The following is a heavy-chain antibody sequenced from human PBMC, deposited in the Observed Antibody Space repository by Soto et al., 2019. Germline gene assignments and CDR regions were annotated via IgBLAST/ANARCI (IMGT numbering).Heavy chain of an antibody. Sequence: QVQLQESGPGLVKPSETLSLTCTVSGGSISSYYWSWLRQPPGKGLEWIGYIYYSGSTNYNPSLKSRVTISVDTSKNQFSLKLSSVTAADTAVYYCARHRTYYYDSSGYALDYWGQGTLVTVSS. CDR1: GGSISSYY. D-gene: IGHD3-22*01. CDR3: ARHRTYYYDSSGYALDY. J-gene: IGHJ4*02. CDR2: IYYSGST. V-gene: IGHV4-59*08.